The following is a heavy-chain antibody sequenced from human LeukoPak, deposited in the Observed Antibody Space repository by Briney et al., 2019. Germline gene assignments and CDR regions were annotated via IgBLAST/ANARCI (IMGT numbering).Heavy chain of an antibody. CDR2: TSNSGGST. CDR3: AKGWDGGYYFYFDY. Sequence: GGSLRLSCAASGFTFSSYSMNWVRQAPGKGLEWVSATSNSGGSTYYADSVKGRFTISRDNSKNTLSLQMNSLRAEDTALYYCAKGWDGGYYFYFDYWGQGTLVTVSS. V-gene: IGHV3-23*01. D-gene: IGHD5-12*01. CDR1: GFTFSSYS. J-gene: IGHJ4*02.